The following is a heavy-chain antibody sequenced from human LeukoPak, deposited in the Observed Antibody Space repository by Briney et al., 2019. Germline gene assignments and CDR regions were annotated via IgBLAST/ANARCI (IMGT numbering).Heavy chain of an antibody. CDR2: INHSGST. Sequence: SETLSLTCAVYGGSFSSYYWSWIRQPPGKGLEWIGEINHSGSTNYNPSLKSRVTISVDTSKNQFSLKLSSVTAADTAVYYCARQTRYCSSTTCSDLHYYYNYYIDVWGKGTTVTISS. J-gene: IGHJ6*03. CDR3: ARQTRYCSSTTCSDLHYYYNYYIDV. V-gene: IGHV4-34*01. CDR1: GGSFSSYY. D-gene: IGHD2-2*01.